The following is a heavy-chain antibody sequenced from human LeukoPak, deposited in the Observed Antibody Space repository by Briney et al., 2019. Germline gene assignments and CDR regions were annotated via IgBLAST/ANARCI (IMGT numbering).Heavy chain of an antibody. J-gene: IGHJ4*02. Sequence: GGSLRLSCAASGFAFSGSAMHWVRQASGKGLEWVGRIRSKANSYATAYAASVKGRFTISRDDSKNTAYLQMNSLKTEDTAVYYCTRARNDYGDLPGVNTFDYWGQGTLVTVSS. CDR3: TRARNDYGDLPGVNTFDY. V-gene: IGHV3-73*01. D-gene: IGHD4-17*01. CDR1: GFAFSGSA. CDR2: IRSKANSYAT.